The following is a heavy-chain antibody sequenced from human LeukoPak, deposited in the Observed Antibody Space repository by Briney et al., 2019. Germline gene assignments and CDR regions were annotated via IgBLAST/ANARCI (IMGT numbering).Heavy chain of an antibody. V-gene: IGHV4-59*08. CDR1: GDSLSSHY. CDR3: ASTYYYGSGSYPFDY. CDR2: IYYSGST. D-gene: IGHD3-10*01. Sequence: SETLSLICSVSGDSLSSHYWSWIRQPPGKGLEWIGYIYYSGSTNYNPSLKSRVTISVDTSKNQFSLKLSSVTAADTAVYYCASTYYYGSGSYPFDYWGQGTLVTVSS. J-gene: IGHJ4*02.